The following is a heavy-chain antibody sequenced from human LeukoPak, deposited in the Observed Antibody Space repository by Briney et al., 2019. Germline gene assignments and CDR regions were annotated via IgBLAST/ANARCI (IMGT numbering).Heavy chain of an antibody. J-gene: IGHJ4*02. CDR3: ARAGAIVTSHFDS. CDR1: GYSFSGFG. CDR2: ISGSSGNT. Sequence: ASVKVSCKTSGYSFSGFGISWVRQSPGQGLELLGWISGSSGNTNYGRMVQDRATMTTDTSTSTAYMELRSPRSDDTAVYYCARAGAIVTSHFDSWGQGTLVTVSS. D-gene: IGHD1-26*01. V-gene: IGHV1-18*04.